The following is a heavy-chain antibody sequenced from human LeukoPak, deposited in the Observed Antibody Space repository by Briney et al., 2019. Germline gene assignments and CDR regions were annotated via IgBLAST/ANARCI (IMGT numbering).Heavy chain of an antibody. Sequence: GWSLRLSCAASGFTFSSYAMSWVRQAPGKGLEWVSAISGSGGSTYYADSVKGRFTISRDNSKNTLYLQMNSLRAEDTAVYYCAKVGGSGSYYKSYFDYWGQGTLVTVSS. CDR2: ISGSGGST. J-gene: IGHJ4*02. V-gene: IGHV3-23*01. CDR3: AKVGGSGSYYKSYFDY. CDR1: GFTFSSYA. D-gene: IGHD3-10*01.